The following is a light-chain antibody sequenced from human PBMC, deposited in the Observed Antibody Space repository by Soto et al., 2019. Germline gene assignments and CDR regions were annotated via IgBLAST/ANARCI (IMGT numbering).Light chain of an antibody. Sequence: EIVLTQSPGTLSLSPGERATLSCRASQGVGSSYLAWYQQKPGQAPRLLIYGASKRATGTPDRFIGSGSGTDFTLTISRLEPEDFAVYYCQYYDKLAKAITFGQGTRLEIK. CDR3: QYYDKLAKAIT. CDR2: GAS. V-gene: IGKV3-20*01. CDR1: QGVGSSY. J-gene: IGKJ5*01.